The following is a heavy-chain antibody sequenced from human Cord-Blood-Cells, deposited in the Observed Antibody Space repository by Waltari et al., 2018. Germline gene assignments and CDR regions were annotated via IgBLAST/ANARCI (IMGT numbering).Heavy chain of an antibody. J-gene: IGHJ3*02. Sequence: EVQLVESGGGLVQPGGSLRLSCAASGFTFSSYEMNWVRQATGKGLEWVSYMSSSGSTIYYAETVKGRFHISRDNAKNSLYLQMNSLRAEDTAVYYCARVNDYVDYDTFDIWGQGTMVTVSS. CDR3: ARVNDYVDYDTFDI. CDR1: GFTFSSYE. D-gene: IGHD4-17*01. CDR2: MSSSGSTI. V-gene: IGHV3-48*03.